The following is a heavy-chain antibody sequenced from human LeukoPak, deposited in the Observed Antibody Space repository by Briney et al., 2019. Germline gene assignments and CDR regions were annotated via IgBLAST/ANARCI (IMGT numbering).Heavy chain of an antibody. Sequence: NLSEALSLTCTVSGGSITTSRYYWGWIRQPPGKGLEWIGSMYYSGTTYTSPSLGIRVTISVDTSKNKFSLRLSSVTAADTAVYYCASRHTILYYFDYWGQGTLVADTS. D-gene: IGHD5-24*01. CDR3: ASRHTILYYFDY. CDR2: MYYSGTT. CDR1: GGSITTSRYY. V-gene: IGHV4-39*01. J-gene: IGHJ4*02.